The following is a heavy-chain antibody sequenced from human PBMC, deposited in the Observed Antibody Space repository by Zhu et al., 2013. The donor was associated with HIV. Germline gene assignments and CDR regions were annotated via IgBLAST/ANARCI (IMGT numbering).Heavy chain of an antibody. CDR1: GYIFNDYY. V-gene: IGHV1-2*02. CDR2: INPNSGDT. J-gene: IGHJ4*02. CDR3: ARDHQSAMARGVKFDY. Sequence: QVQFIQSGAQVKKPGASVKVSCKISGYIFNDYYMHWVRQAPGQGLEWMGWINPNSGDTNYAQKFQGRVTMTRDTSMTTAYMEVNRLRSDDTAIYYCARDHQSAMARGVKFDYWGQGTLVSVSS. D-gene: IGHD3-10*01.